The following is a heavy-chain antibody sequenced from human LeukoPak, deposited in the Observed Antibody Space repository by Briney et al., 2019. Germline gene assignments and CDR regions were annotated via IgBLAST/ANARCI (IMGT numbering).Heavy chain of an antibody. Sequence: PSQTLSLTCAVSGVSISSNGYSWSWIRQPPGKGLEWIGYIYHSGSTYYNPSLRSRVTISIDRSKNQFSLKLSSVTAADTAVYYCARTLGQQLIHYGLGYWGQGILVTVSS. V-gene: IGHV4-30-2*01. J-gene: IGHJ4*02. CDR3: ARTLGQQLIHYGLGY. D-gene: IGHD6-13*01. CDR2: IYHSGST. CDR1: GVSISSNGYS.